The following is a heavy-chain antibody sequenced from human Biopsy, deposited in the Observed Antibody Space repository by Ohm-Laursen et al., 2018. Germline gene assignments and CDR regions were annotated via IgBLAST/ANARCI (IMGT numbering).Heavy chain of an antibody. CDR1: GKTFSDYQ. CDR2: INQAGTT. V-gene: IGHV4-34*08. D-gene: IGHD2-15*01. J-gene: IGHJ4*02. Sequence: TLSLTCVVFGKTFSDYQWSWIRQPPGKGLEWIGQINQAGTTHYNPSLKSRVSISADASKYELSLRLTSVTAADTAVYLCGNEVHGRDYWGLGAQVTVSS. CDR3: GNEVHGRDY.